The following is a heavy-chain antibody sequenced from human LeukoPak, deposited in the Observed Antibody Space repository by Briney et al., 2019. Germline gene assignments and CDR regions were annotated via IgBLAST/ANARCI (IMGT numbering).Heavy chain of an antibody. CDR2: IYHSGST. Sequence: NTSETLSLTCTVSGYPISSGYYWGWIRQPPGKGLEWIGSIYHSGSTYYNPSLKSRVTISVDTSKNQFSLKLSSVTAADTAVYYCARGYSSGWYKDVWGKGTTVTVSS. D-gene: IGHD6-19*01. CDR1: GYPISSGYY. V-gene: IGHV4-38-2*02. CDR3: ARGYSSGWYKDV. J-gene: IGHJ6*03.